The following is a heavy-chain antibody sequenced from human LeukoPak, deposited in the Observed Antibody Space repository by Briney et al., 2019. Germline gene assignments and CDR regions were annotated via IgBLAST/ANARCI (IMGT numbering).Heavy chain of an antibody. D-gene: IGHD6-13*01. CDR1: DYSINTGYY. J-gene: IGHJ4*02. CDR2: IYHSGKT. Sequence: SETLSLTCSVSDYSINTGYYWGWIRQPPGKGLEWIGNIYHSGKTYYNPSLKSRVTISVDTSKNQFSLKLSSVTAADTAVYYCARFVYSSSWYPPIPFDYWGQGTLVTVSS. V-gene: IGHV4-38-2*02. CDR3: ARFVYSSSWYPPIPFDY.